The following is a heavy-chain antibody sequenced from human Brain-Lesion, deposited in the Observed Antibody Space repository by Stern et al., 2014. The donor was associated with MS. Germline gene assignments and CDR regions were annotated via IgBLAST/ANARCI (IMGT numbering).Heavy chain of an antibody. CDR1: GGSISSTHW. D-gene: IGHD3-22*01. Sequence: VKLVESGPGLVKPSGTLSLTCAVAGGSISSTHWWTWVSQPPGKGLEWIGENYHRGIANYNPSLKIRVTISLDRSKNQFSLNLPSVAAADTAIYFCARYDDTSGYYQVGGLDSWGQGTLVSVSS. V-gene: IGHV4-4*02. CDR3: ARYDDTSGYYQVGGLDS. CDR2: NYHRGIA. J-gene: IGHJ4*02.